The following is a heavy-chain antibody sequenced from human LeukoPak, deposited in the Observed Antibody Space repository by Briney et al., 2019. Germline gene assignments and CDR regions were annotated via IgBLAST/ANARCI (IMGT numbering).Heavy chain of an antibody. J-gene: IGHJ5*02. CDR1: GFTFSSYW. CDR2: IKQDGSEK. CDR3: AKQVHCTNGVCYTNWFDP. V-gene: IGHV3-7*01. D-gene: IGHD2-8*01. Sequence: GGSLRLSCAASGFTFSSYWMSWVRQAPGKGLEWVAKIKQDGSEKDYVDSVKGRFTISRDNAKNSLYLQMNSLRAEDTAVYYCAKQVHCTNGVCYTNWFDPWGQGTLVTVSS.